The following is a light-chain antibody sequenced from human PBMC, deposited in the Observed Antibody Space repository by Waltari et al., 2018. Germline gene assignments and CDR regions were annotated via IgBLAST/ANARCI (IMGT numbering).Light chain of an antibody. Sequence: EIALTQSPGTLSLSPGERATLTCRASQSVSRLVWYQQKPGQVPRLLIYDVSTRDTGIPDRFSGSVSGTDFSLTISRLESEDFAVYYCQHYVTLPVTFGQGTKVEIK. CDR1: QSVSR. J-gene: IGKJ1*01. V-gene: IGKV3-20*01. CDR3: QHYVTLPVT. CDR2: DVS.